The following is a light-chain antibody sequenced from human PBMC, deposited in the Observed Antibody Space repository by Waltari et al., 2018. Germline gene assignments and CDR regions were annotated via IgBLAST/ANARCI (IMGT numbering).Light chain of an antibody. CDR1: SSDVGTYNL. CDR2: EAT. V-gene: IGLV2-23*01. J-gene: IGLJ1*01. CDR3: CSFAGRSTWV. Sequence: QSALTQPASVSGSPGQSLAVSCTGSSSDVGTYNLVPWYQQHPGKAPKLSIYEATKRPSGVSNRFSGSKSGNMASLTISGLQAEDEAEYYCCSFAGRSTWVFGTGTKVTVL.